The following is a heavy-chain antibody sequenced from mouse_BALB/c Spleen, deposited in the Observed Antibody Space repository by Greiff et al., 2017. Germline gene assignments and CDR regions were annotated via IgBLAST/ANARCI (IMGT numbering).Heavy chain of an antibody. V-gene: IGHV1-54*03. D-gene: IGHD3-3*01. CDR1: GYAFTNYL. J-gene: IGHJ4*01. CDR3: AHEGDGGGMDY. Sequence: QVQLQQSGAELVRPGTSVKVSCKASGYAFTNYLIEWVKQRPGQGLEWIGVINPGSGGTNYNEKFKGKATLTADKSSSTAYMQLSSLTSDDSAVYFCAHEGDGGGMDYWGQETSVTVSS. CDR2: INPGSGGT.